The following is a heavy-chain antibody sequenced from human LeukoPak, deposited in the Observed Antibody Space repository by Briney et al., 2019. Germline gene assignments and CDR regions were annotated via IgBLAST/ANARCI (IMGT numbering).Heavy chain of an antibody. V-gene: IGHV4-39*01. J-gene: IGHJ4*02. CDR3: ARHLGSWYARSDY. D-gene: IGHD6-13*01. Sequence: SETLSLTCTVSGGSMSSSSYYWGWIRQPPGKGLEWIGSMYYSGSTYYNPSLKSRVTISADTPKNQFSLKLTSVTAADTAVYYCARHLGSWYARSDYWGQGTLVTVSS. CDR2: MYYSGST. CDR1: GGSMSSSSYY.